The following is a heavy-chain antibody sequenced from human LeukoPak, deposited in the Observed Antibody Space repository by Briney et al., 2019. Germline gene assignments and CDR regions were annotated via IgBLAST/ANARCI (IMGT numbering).Heavy chain of an antibody. D-gene: IGHD3-10*01. CDR2: IYYSGST. J-gene: IGHJ4*02. Sequence: SETLSLTCTVSGGSISSSSHHWGWIRQPPGKGLEWIGSIYYSGSTYYNPSLKSRVTISVDTSKNQFSLKVNSVTAADTAVYHCARRAVIMESCDYWGQRTLVTVSP. CDR3: ARRAVIMESCDY. CDR1: GGSISSSSHH. V-gene: IGHV4-39*07.